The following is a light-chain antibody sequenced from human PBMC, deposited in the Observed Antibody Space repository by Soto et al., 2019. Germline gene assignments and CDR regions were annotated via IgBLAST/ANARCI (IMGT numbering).Light chain of an antibody. Sequence: QSVMTQPASVSGSPGQSITISCTGTSSDVGGNKYVSWYQQYTGKVPKLLIYDVSKRPSGVPDRFSGSKSGNTASLTISGLQAEDEADYYCCSYAGSYTFLYVLGTGTKV. CDR1: SSDVGGNKY. J-gene: IGLJ1*01. CDR3: CSYAGSYTFLYV. V-gene: IGLV2-11*01. CDR2: DVS.